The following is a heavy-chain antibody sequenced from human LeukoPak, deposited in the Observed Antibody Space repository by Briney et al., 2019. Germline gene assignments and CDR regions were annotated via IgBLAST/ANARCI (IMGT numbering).Heavy chain of an antibody. J-gene: IGHJ5*02. CDR3: ARDRTDRRGVIQNWFDP. CDR1: GYTFTFYY. Sequence: ASVKVSCKASGYTFTFYYIHWVRQAPGQGLEWMGWINPNSGGTNYAQKFQGRVTMTRDTSISTAYMELSRLRSDDTAVYYCARDRTDRRGVIQNWFDPWGQGTLVTVSS. CDR2: INPNSGGT. V-gene: IGHV1-2*02. D-gene: IGHD3-10*01.